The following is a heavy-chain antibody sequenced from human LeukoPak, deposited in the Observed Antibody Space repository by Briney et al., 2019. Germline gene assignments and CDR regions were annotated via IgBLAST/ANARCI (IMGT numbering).Heavy chain of an antibody. V-gene: IGHV1-46*01. Sequence: ASVKVSCKASGYTFTSYYMHWVRQAPGQVLEWMGIINPSGGSTSYAQKFQGRVTMTRDTSTSTVYMELSSLRSEDTAVYYCARDPSDYFSSYYYGMDVWGQGTTVTVSS. D-gene: IGHD2/OR15-2a*01. CDR1: GYTFTSYY. CDR3: ARDPSDYFSSYYYGMDV. J-gene: IGHJ6*02. CDR2: INPSGGST.